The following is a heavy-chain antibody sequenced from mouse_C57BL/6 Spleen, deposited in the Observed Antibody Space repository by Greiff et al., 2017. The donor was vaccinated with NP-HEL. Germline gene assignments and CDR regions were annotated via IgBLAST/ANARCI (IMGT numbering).Heavy chain of an antibody. Sequence: QVQLQQPGAELVKPGASVKLSCKASGYTFTSYWMHWVKQRPGQGLEWIGMIHPNSGSTNYNEKFKSKATLTVDESSSTAYMQLSSLTSEDSAVYYCAREGSSYVGYFDYWGQGTTLTVSS. CDR2: IHPNSGST. V-gene: IGHV1-64*01. CDR3: AREGSSYVGYFDY. CDR1: GYTFTSYW. D-gene: IGHD1-1*01. J-gene: IGHJ2*01.